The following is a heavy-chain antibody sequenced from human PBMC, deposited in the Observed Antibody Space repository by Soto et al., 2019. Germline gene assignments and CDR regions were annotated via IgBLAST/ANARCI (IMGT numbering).Heavy chain of an antibody. CDR3: ARGYFTDYYGSCPDY. V-gene: IGHV1-46*03. CDR2: INPSGGST. D-gene: IGHD3-10*01. Sequence: PSVKVSCKASGYTFTSYYMHWVRQAPGQGLEWMGIINPSGGSTSYAQKFQGRVTMTRDTSTSTVYMELSSLRSEDTAVYYCARGYFTDYYGSCPDYWGQGTLVTVSS. CDR1: GYTFTSYY. J-gene: IGHJ4*02.